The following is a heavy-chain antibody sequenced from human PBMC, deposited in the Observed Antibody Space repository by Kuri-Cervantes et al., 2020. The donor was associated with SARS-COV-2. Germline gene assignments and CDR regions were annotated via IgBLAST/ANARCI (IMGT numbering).Heavy chain of an antibody. V-gene: IGHV3-74*01. CDR2: INSDGSST. Sequence: GESLKISCAASGFNFSSYWMHWVRQAPGKGLVWVSRINSDGSSTSYADSVKGRFTISRDNAKNTLYLQMNSLRAEDTAVYYCARGVVPQTYYDFWSGAYNWFDPWGQGTLVTVSS. CDR1: GFNFSSYW. J-gene: IGHJ5*02. CDR3: ARGVVPQTYYDFWSGAYNWFDP. D-gene: IGHD3-3*01.